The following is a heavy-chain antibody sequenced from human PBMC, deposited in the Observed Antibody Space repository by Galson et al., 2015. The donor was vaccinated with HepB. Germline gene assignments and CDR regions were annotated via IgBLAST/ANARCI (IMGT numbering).Heavy chain of an antibody. J-gene: IGHJ6*02. V-gene: IGHV3-30*04. Sequence: SLRLSCAASGFTFSGYSMHWVRQAPGKGLEWVAVISYDGSNKDHSSSVKGRFTISRDNSKSTLYLQMNSLRPEDTAVYYCAREPTDYPSYYHLYGMDVRGRGTTVTVSS. CDR2: ISYDGSNK. D-gene: IGHD4-11*01. CDR1: GFTFSGYS. CDR3: AREPTDYPSYYHLYGMDV.